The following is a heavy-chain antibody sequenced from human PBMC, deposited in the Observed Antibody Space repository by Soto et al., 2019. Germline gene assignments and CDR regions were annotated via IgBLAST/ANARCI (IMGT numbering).Heavy chain of an antibody. CDR3: ARDAARYYDFWTGPNEDDYAYAMDV. CDR2: IYHSGTT. CDR1: SYSINSGFY. V-gene: IGHV4-38-2*02. Sequence: SETLSLTCAVSSYSINSGFYWGWIRQPPGKGLQWIGSIYHSGTTYYNPSLKSQVTMAVDTSRNQFSLRLSSVTAADTAVYYCARDAARYYDFWTGPNEDDYAYAMDVWGQGTTVTVS. J-gene: IGHJ6*02. D-gene: IGHD3-3*01.